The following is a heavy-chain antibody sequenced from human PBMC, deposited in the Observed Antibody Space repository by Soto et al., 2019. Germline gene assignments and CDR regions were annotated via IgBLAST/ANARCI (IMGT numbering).Heavy chain of an antibody. Sequence: EVQLLESGGRLVQPGGSLRLSCAASGFSFSIYAMNWVRQAPGKGLEWVSGISGGGGSTYHADSVKSRFTISRDNSKNTLYLQMNSLRAEDTAVYYCESDPKTYGRSAQFDPWGQATLVTVAS. V-gene: IGHV3-23*01. CDR1: GFSFSIYA. CDR3: ESDPKTYGRSAQFDP. CDR2: ISGGGGST. D-gene: IGHD3-3*01. J-gene: IGHJ5*02.